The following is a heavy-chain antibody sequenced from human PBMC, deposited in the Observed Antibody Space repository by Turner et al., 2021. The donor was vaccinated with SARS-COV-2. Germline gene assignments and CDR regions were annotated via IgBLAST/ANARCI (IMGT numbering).Heavy chain of an antibody. J-gene: IGHJ5*02. CDR3: AKDLGQLDWFDP. V-gene: IGHV3-9*01. CDR1: GFTFDDYA. D-gene: IGHD6-6*01. CDR2: ISWNSGSI. Sequence: EVQLVESGGGLVKPGGSLRLSCAASGFTFDDYAMHWVRQAPGKGLEWVSGISWNSGSIGYADSVKGRFTISRDNAKNSLYLQMNSLRAEDTAVYYCAKDLGQLDWFDPWGQGTLVTVSS.